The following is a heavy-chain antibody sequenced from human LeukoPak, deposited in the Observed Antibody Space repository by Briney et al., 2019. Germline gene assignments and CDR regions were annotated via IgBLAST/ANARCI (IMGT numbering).Heavy chain of an antibody. D-gene: IGHD4-17*01. V-gene: IGHV4-39*07. CDR1: GGSISSSSYY. CDR3: ARLSRGDYRSYYFDY. CDR2: IYYSGST. J-gene: IGHJ4*02. Sequence: SETLSLTCTVSGGSISSSSYYWGWIRQPPGKGLEWIGSIYYSGSTYYNPSLKSRVTISVDTSKNQFSLKLSSVTAADTAVYYCARLSRGDYRSYYFDYWGQGTLVTVSS.